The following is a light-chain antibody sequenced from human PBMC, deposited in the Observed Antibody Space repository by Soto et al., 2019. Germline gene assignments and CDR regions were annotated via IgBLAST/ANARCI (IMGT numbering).Light chain of an antibody. V-gene: IGKV1-27*01. CDR1: QAISNY. J-gene: IGKJ3*01. CDR2: TAS. CDR3: QMHNSAPLS. Sequence: DIQMTQSPSSLSASVGDRVTITCRASQAISNYVAWYQQRPGKVPKLLIYTASTLQSGVPSRFSGSGSGKDFTLTISSLQPEDVAIYYCQMHNSAPLSFGPGTKVDIK.